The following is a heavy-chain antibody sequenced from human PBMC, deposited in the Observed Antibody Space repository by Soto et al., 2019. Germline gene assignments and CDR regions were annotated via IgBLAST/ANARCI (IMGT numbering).Heavy chain of an antibody. J-gene: IGHJ4*02. CDR3: ARGGIIGTPPDY. Sequence: GGSLRLSCAVSVFTFSDYYMSWIRQAPGKGLEWVSYISSSGSTIYYADSVKGRFTISRDNAKNSLYLQMNSLRAEDTAMYFCARGGIIGTPPDYWGQGTQVTVSS. V-gene: IGHV3-11*01. CDR1: VFTFSDYY. CDR2: ISSSGSTI. D-gene: IGHD1-7*01.